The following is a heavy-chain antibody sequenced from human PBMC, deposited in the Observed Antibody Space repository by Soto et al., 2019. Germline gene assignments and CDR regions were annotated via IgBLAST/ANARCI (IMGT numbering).Heavy chain of an antibody. CDR3: TRESSIAVAVNCFDP. CDR2: IRSKAYGGTT. Sequence: GGSLRLSCTASGFTFGDYAMSWFRQAPGKGLEWVGFIRSKAYGGTTEYAASVKGRFTISRDDSKSIAYLQMNSLKTEDTAVYYCTRESSIAVAVNCFDPWGQGTLVTVSS. D-gene: IGHD6-19*01. V-gene: IGHV3-49*03. J-gene: IGHJ5*02. CDR1: GFTFGDYA.